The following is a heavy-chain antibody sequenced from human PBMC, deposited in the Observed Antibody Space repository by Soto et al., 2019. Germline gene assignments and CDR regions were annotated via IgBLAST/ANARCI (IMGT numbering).Heavy chain of an antibody. J-gene: IGHJ6*02. CDR3: ARPWGQLSTYYYGMDT. D-gene: IGHD3-16*01. V-gene: IGHV3-30-3*01. CDR1: GFTFSNYA. Sequence: GGSLRLSCAASGFTFSNYAMHWVRQAPGKGLEWVATISYDGDNKYYTDSVKGPFTISRDNSKNTLYLQMNSLRPEDTAVYYCARPWGQLSTYYYGMDTWGQGTTVTVSS. CDR2: ISYDGDNK.